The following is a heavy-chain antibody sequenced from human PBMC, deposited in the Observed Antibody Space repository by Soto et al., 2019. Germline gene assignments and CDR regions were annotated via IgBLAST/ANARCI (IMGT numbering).Heavy chain of an antibody. CDR1: GDSISTSSNS. Sequence: SETLSLTCTVSGDSISTSSNSWGWIRQPPGKGLEWIGCIYYTGSTYYNPSLKSRVTIFLDMSKNQFSLNLSSVTAADTAVYYCAREGPPFRARNPPGYFHHWGQGTPVTVSS. CDR3: AREGPPFRARNPPGYFHH. D-gene: IGHD6-6*01. V-gene: IGHV4-39*02. J-gene: IGHJ1*01. CDR2: IYYTGST.